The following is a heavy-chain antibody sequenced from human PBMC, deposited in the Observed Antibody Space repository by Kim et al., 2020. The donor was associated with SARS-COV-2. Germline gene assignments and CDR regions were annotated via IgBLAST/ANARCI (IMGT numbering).Heavy chain of an antibody. CDR3: ATWGLGELNSLLDY. D-gene: IGHD3-10*01. Sequence: ASVKVSCKVSGYSLTELSMNWVRQAPGKGLEWMGGFNPQHGEPIYAQKFQGRVTMTEDTSTDTAYMELRSLRSEDTAVYYCATWGLGELNSLLDYRGQGTLITVSS. J-gene: IGHJ4*02. CDR1: GYSLTELS. V-gene: IGHV1-24*01. CDR2: FNPQHGEP.